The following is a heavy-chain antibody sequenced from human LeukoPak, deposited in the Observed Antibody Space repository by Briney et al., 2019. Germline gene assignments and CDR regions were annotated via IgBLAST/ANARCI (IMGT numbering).Heavy chain of an antibody. J-gene: IGHJ4*02. V-gene: IGHV3-21*01. Sequence: GGSLRLSCAASGFTFSSYSMNWVRQAPGKGLEWVSSISSSSSYIYYADSVKGRFTISGENAKNSLYLQMNSLRAEDTAVYYCARAYSSGLDYWGQGTLVTVSS. CDR3: ARAYSSGLDY. CDR2: ISSSSSYI. CDR1: GFTFSSYS. D-gene: IGHD6-19*01.